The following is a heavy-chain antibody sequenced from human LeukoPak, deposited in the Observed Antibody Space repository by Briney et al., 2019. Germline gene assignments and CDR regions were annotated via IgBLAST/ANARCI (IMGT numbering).Heavy chain of an antibody. D-gene: IGHD6-13*01. J-gene: IGHJ4*02. CDR2: INPSGGST. CDR3: ARGDSSSWYGPLFDY. V-gene: IGHV1-46*01. Sequence: ASVKVSCKASGYTFTSYYMHWVRQAPGQGLEWMGIINPSGGSTGYAQKFQGRVTMTRDTSTSTVYMELSSLRSEDTAVYYCARGDSSSWYGPLFDYWGQGTLVTVSS. CDR1: GYTFTSYY.